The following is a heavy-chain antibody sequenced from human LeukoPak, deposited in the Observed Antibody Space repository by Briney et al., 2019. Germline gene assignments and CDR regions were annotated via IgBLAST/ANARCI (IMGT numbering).Heavy chain of an antibody. CDR3: ARDRGYCSSTSCLNWFDP. CDR2: IIPIFGTA. V-gene: IGHV1-69*13. CDR1: GGTFSSYA. D-gene: IGHD2-2*01. Sequence: SVKVSFKASGGTFSSYAISWVRQAPGQGLEWMGGIIPIFGTANYAQKFQGRVTITADESTSTAYMELSSLRSEDTAVYYCARDRGYCSSTSCLNWFDPWGQGTLVTVSS. J-gene: IGHJ5*02.